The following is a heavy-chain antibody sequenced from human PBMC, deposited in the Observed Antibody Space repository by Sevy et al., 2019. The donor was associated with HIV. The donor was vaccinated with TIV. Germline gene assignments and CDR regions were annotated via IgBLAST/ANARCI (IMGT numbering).Heavy chain of an antibody. CDR3: ARGSKGVATN. V-gene: IGHV3-74*01. D-gene: IGHD3-3*01. J-gene: IGHJ4*02. CDR2: FNGDGLIT. Sequence: GGSLRLSCVASGFTFNIHWMHWVRQVPGKGLVWVSRFNGDGLITNYADSVTGRFTISRDNAKNTVYLQMHSLRVEDTAVYYCARGSKGVATNWGQGTLVTVSS. CDR1: GFTFNIHW.